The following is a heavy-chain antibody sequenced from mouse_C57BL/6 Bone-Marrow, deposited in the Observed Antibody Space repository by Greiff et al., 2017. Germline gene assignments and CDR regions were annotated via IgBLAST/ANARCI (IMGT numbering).Heavy chain of an antibody. Sequence: EVKLMESGGGLVQPGGSLSLSCAASGFTFTDYYMSWVRQPPGKALEWLGFIRHKANGYTTEYSASVKGRFTISRDNSQSILYLQRNALRADDSATYYCARYRSWYYFDYWGQGTTLTVSS. V-gene: IGHV7-3*01. CDR1: GFTFTDYY. J-gene: IGHJ2*01. CDR3: ARYRSWYYFDY. D-gene: IGHD1-1*01. CDR2: IRHKANGYTT.